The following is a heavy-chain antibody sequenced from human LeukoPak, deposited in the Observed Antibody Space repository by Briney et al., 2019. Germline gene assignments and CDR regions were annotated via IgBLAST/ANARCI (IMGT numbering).Heavy chain of an antibody. J-gene: IGHJ6*02. V-gene: IGHV3-30*18. D-gene: IGHD2-8*01. Sequence: PGRSLRLSCAASGFTFSSYGMHWVRQAPGKGLEWVAVISYDGSNKYYADSVKGRFTISRDNSKNTLYLQMNSLRAEDTAVYYWAKEENGYYYYYYGMDVWGQGTTVTVSS. CDR1: GFTFSSYG. CDR3: AKEENGYYYYYYGMDV. CDR2: ISYDGSNK.